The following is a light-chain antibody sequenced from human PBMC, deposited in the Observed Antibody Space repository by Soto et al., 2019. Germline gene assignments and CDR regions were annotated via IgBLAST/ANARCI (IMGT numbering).Light chain of an antibody. Sequence: EFVLTQSPGTLSLSPGERATLSCRASQSVSSSYLAWYQQKPGQAPRILIYGASTSATGIPDRFSGSGSGTDFTLTISRLEPEDFALYYCQQYGSTPPLTVGGGTKVEIK. CDR2: GAS. CDR1: QSVSSSY. J-gene: IGKJ4*01. CDR3: QQYGSTPPLT. V-gene: IGKV3-20*01.